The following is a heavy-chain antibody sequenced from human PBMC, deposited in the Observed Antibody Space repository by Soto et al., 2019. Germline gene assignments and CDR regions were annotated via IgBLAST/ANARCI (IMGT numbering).Heavy chain of an antibody. CDR1: GGTFSTSA. CDR2: TMPVFSTP. CDR3: ARDKDRQQFGGNYYSMLDV. V-gene: IGHV1-69*12. Sequence: QVQLVQSGAEVKKPGSSVKVSCKSSGGTFSTSALSWVRQAPGQGLEWVGGTMPVFSTPDYAQKFQGRVTLPADAPXAXTXIGLPGLRAYATAVYYCARDKDRQQFGGNYYSMLDVWVHGTAITVSS. J-gene: IGHJ6*02. D-gene: IGHD1-26*01.